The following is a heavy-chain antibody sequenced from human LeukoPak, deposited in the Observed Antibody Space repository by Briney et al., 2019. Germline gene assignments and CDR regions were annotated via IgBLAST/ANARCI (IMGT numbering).Heavy chain of an antibody. V-gene: IGHV4-31*03. D-gene: IGHD3-22*01. CDR1: GGSISSGGYY. Sequence: ASETLSLTCTVSGGSISSGGYYWSWIRQHPGKGLEWIGYIYYSGSTYYNPSLKSRVTISVDTSKNQFSLKLSSVTAADTAVYYCARDRSGYSYGMDVWGQGTTVTVSS. CDR2: IYYSGST. J-gene: IGHJ6*02. CDR3: ARDRSGYSYGMDV.